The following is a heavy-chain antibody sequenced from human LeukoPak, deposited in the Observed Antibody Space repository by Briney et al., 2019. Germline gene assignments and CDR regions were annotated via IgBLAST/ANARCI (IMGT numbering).Heavy chain of an antibody. CDR2: IYYSGST. J-gene: IGHJ4*02. D-gene: IGHD3-22*01. CDR1: GDSISSYY. CDR3: ARRVAVRSYYFDY. Sequence: SETLSLTCTVSGDSISSYYWSWIRQPPGKGLEWIGYIYYSGSTNYNPSLKSRVTISVDTSKNQFSLKLSSVTAADTAVYYCARRVAVRSYYFDYWGQGTLVTVSS. V-gene: IGHV4-59*08.